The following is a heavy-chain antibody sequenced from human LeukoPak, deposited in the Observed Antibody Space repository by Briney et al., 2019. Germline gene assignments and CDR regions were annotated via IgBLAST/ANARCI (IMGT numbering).Heavy chain of an antibody. D-gene: IGHD3-22*01. J-gene: IGHJ6*02. V-gene: IGHV1-69*01. CDR3: ASSGKDYYDSSRSGMDV. Sequence: SVKVSCKASGGTFSSYAISWVRQAPGQGLEWMGGIIPIFGTANYAQKFQGRVTITADESTSTAYMELSSLRSEDTAVYYCASSGKDYYDSSRSGMDVWDQGTTVTVSS. CDR1: GGTFSSYA. CDR2: IIPIFGTA.